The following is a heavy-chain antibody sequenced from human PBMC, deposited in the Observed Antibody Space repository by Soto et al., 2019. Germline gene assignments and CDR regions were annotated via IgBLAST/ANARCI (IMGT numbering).Heavy chain of an antibody. CDR2: MNPNSGNT. J-gene: IGHJ3*02. D-gene: IGHD4-17*01. Sequence: ASVKVSCKASGYTFTSYDINWVRQATGQGLEWMGWMNPNSGNTGYAQKFQGRVTMTRNTSISTAYMELSSLRSEDTAVYYCALNYGDSRGAFDIWGQGTMVTVSS. V-gene: IGHV1-8*01. CDR3: ALNYGDSRGAFDI. CDR1: GYTFTSYD.